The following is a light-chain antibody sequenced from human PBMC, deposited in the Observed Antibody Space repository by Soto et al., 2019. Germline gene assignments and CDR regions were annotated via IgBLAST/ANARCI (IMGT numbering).Light chain of an antibody. CDR2: GNS. Sequence: QSALTQAPSGSGAPGQRVPISCTGSSSNIGAGYGVPWYHPLPGTAPKLLIYGNSKRPSGVPDRFSGPTSGPSASLAITALEADDEADYYCQSYDSRVSAPYAFGPGTKVTVL. CDR1: SSNIGAGYG. J-gene: IGLJ1*01. CDR3: QSYDSRVSAPYA. V-gene: IGLV1-40*01.